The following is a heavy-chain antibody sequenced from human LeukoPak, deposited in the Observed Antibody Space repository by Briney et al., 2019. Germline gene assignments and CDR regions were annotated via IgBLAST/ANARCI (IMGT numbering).Heavy chain of an antibody. Sequence: PSETLSLTCTVSGGSISSYYWSWIRQPPGKGLEWIGYIYYSGSTNYSPSLKSRVTISVDTSKNQFSLKLSSVTAADTAVYYCARAGPLGYGYYFDYWGQGTLVTVSS. J-gene: IGHJ4*02. CDR3: ARAGPLGYGYYFDY. CDR2: IYYSGST. D-gene: IGHD5-18*01. V-gene: IGHV4-59*01. CDR1: GGSISSYY.